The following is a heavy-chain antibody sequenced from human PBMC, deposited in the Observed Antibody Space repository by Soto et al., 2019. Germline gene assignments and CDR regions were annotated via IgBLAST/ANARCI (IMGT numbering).Heavy chain of an antibody. Sequence: GGSLRLSCAASGFTFSSYGMHWVRQAPGKGLEWVAVISYDGSNKYYADSVEGRFTISRDNSKNTLYLQMNSLRAEDTAVYYCAKALYYYGSGSYGMDVWSQGTTVTVSS. J-gene: IGHJ6*02. CDR2: ISYDGSNK. D-gene: IGHD3-10*01. V-gene: IGHV3-30*18. CDR1: GFTFSSYG. CDR3: AKALYYYGSGSYGMDV.